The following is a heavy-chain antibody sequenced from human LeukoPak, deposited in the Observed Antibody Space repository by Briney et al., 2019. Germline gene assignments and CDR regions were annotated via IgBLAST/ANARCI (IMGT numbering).Heavy chain of an antibody. CDR1: GFTFSSYG. J-gene: IGHJ5*02. CDR3: AKVRVGLRCFDWLSH. D-gene: IGHD3-9*01. V-gene: IGHV3-30*02. Sequence: PGGSLRLSCAASGFTFSSYGMHWVRQAPGKGLEWVAFIRYDGSNKYYADSVKGRFTISRDNSKNTLYLQMNSLRAEDTAVYYCAKVRVGLRCFDWLSHWGQGTLVTVSS. CDR2: IRYDGSNK.